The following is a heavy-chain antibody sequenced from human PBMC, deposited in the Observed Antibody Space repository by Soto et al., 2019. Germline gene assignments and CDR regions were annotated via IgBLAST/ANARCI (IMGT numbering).Heavy chain of an antibody. D-gene: IGHD1-26*01. CDR3: ARIVVGVTVDL. CDR1: DAAVWSDSYF. CDR2: ISHTGDT. Sequence: PSETLSLTCTFSDAAVWSDSYFWTWIRQPLGKGLEWIAYISHTGDTNYNPSLKSRVTISIDTSRNQFSLTVTSVTAADTAVYFCARIVVGVTVDLWGQGSLVPVSS. J-gene: IGHJ4*02. V-gene: IGHV4-61*01.